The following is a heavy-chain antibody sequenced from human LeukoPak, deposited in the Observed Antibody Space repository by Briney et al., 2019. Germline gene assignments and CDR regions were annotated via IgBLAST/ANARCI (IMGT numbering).Heavy chain of an antibody. D-gene: IGHD3-3*01. Sequence: SVKVSCKASGGTFSSYAISWVRQAPGQGLEWMGGIIPIFGTANYAQKFQGRVTITADESTSTAYMELSSLRSEDTAVYYCARDSRPQFWSGYSFYYYYYYMDVWGKGTTVTVSS. CDR3: ARDSRPQFWSGYSFYYYYYYMDV. V-gene: IGHV1-69*13. CDR2: IIPIFGTA. J-gene: IGHJ6*03. CDR1: GGTFSSYA.